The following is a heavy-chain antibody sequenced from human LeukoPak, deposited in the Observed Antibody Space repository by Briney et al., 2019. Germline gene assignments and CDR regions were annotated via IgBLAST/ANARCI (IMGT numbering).Heavy chain of an antibody. D-gene: IGHD3-9*01. CDR2: ISVSGGNT. V-gene: IGHV3-23*01. CDR1: GFTFSSYG. Sequence: PGGSLRLSCEASGFTFSSYGMSWVRPAPGKGLEWVSGISVSGGNTFYADSVKGRLTISRDNSRNTLYLQMNSLRAKDTAVYYCAKRRTNYDILTGDFDYWGQGTLVTVSS. CDR3: AKRRTNYDILTGDFDY. J-gene: IGHJ4*02.